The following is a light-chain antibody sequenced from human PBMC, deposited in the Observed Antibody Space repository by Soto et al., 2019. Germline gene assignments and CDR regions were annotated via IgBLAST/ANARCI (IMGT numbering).Light chain of an antibody. CDR2: SSN. Sequence: QSVLTQPPSASTTPGQKVTISCSGSNANIGNNKVNWYQQLPGTAPKLLIYSSNQRPSGVPDRFSGSKAGTSASLAISGLQSEDEANYYCATWVDSLHGYVFGAGTKVTVL. CDR3: ATWVDSLHGYV. V-gene: IGLV1-44*01. J-gene: IGLJ1*01. CDR1: NANIGNNK.